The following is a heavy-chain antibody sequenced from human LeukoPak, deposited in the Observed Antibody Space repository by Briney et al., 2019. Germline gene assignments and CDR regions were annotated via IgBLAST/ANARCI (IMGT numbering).Heavy chain of an antibody. CDR1: GFSFRNAW. CDR2: IKSKTDGGTT. Sequence: PGGSLRLSCAASGFSFRNAWMNWVRQAPGKGLEWVGRIKSKTDGGTTDYAAPVKGRFSISREDSKNTLYLQMNSLKTEDTAVYYCTRGGYYGDFDYWGQGTLVTVSS. D-gene: IGHD1-26*01. V-gene: IGHV3-15*01. J-gene: IGHJ4*02. CDR3: TRGGYYGDFDY.